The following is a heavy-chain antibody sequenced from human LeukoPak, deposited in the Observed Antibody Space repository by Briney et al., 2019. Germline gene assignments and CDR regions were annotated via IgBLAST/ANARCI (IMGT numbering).Heavy chain of an antibody. D-gene: IGHD3-22*01. V-gene: IGHV3-30-3*01. Sequence: GGSLRLSCAASGFTFSSYAMHWVRQAPGKGLEWVAVISYDGSNKYYADSVKGRFTISRDNSKNTLYLQMNSLRAEDTAVYYCARDPYYDSSGYYLNWGQGTLVTVSS. CDR3: ARDPYYDSSGYYLN. CDR1: GFTFSSYA. J-gene: IGHJ4*02. CDR2: ISYDGSNK.